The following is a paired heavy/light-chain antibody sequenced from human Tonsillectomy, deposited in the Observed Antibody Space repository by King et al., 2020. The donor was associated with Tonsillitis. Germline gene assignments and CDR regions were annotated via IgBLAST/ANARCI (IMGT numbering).Heavy chain of an antibody. D-gene: IGHD3-3*01. CDR3: ARRGLPSIYWSGSQDAYDI. CDR1: GYTFTDFY. V-gene: IGHV1-2*02. J-gene: IGHJ3*02. CDR2: INPNSGGI. Sequence: QVHLVQSGAEVKKPGASVKVSCRASGYTFTDFYMHWVRQAPGQGLEWMGYINPNSGGINYSQKFQDRVTMTRDASIGTAYMELSSLRSDDTATYYCARRGLPSIYWSGSQDAYDIWGQGTVVTVSS.
Light chain of an antibody. CDR1: QSLLHSNGYNY. V-gene: IGKV2-28*01. CDR2: LGT. CDR3: MQARQTPYT. J-gene: IGKJ2*01. Sequence: DIVMTQSPLSLPVTPGEPASISCRSSQSLLHSNGYNYFDWYLQKPGQSPQVLIYLGTNRASGVPDRFSGSGSGTDFTLNITRVEAEDVGIYYCMQARQTPYTFGQGTKLEIK.